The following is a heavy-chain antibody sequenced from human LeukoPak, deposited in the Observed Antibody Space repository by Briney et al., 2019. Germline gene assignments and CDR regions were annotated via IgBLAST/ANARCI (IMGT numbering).Heavy chain of an antibody. CDR2: INPNSGGT. CDR3: ARDFFGSGSYYQLGY. Sequence: ATVKVSCKASGYTFTGYYMHWVRQAPGQGLEWMGWINPNSGGTKYAQKFQGRVTMTRDASITTVYMELSSLRSDDTAVYYCARDFFGSGSYYQLGYWGQGTLVTVSS. CDR1: GYTFTGYY. D-gene: IGHD3-10*01. J-gene: IGHJ4*02. V-gene: IGHV1-2*02.